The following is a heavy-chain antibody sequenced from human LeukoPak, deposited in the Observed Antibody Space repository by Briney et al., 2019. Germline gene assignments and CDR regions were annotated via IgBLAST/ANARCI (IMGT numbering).Heavy chain of an antibody. Sequence: GGSLRLSCAASGFTFSSYEVNWVRQAPGKGLEWVSYISSSGSTIYYADSVKGRFTISRDNAKNSLYLQMNSLRAEDTAVYYCARGVSSFDYWGQGTLVTVSS. CDR3: ARGVSSFDY. J-gene: IGHJ4*02. V-gene: IGHV3-48*03. CDR1: GFTFSSYE. CDR2: ISSSGSTI. D-gene: IGHD1-26*01.